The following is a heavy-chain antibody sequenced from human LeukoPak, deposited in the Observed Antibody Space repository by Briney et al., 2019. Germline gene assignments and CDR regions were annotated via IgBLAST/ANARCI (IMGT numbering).Heavy chain of an antibody. CDR2: INHSGST. Sequence: PSETLSLTCAVYGGSFSGYYWSWIRQPPGKGLEWIGEINHSGSTNYNPSLKSRVTISVDTSKNQFSLKLSSVTAADTAVYYCAGGGATNDYYYYGMDVWGQGTTVTVSS. CDR3: AGGGATNDYYYYGMDV. V-gene: IGHV4-34*01. J-gene: IGHJ6*02. CDR1: GGSFSGYY. D-gene: IGHD1-26*01.